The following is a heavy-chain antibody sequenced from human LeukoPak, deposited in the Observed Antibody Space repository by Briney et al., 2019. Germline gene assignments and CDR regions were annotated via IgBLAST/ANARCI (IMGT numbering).Heavy chain of an antibody. D-gene: IGHD3-16*01. CDR2: INGDGSHT. CDR3: TRAVWNTNAFDV. J-gene: IGHJ3*01. Sequence: GRSLRLSCAASGFTFNNYWMYWVRQAPGKGLGWVSRINGDGSHTTYADSVKGRFTISRDNAKNTLYLQMNSLRAEDTAVYYCTRAVWNTNAFDVWGQGTMVTVSP. V-gene: IGHV3-74*01. CDR1: GFTFNNYW.